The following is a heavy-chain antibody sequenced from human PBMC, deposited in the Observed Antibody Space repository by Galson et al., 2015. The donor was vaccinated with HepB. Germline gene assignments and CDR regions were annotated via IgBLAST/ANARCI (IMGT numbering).Heavy chain of an antibody. CDR2: ISGTGGST. V-gene: IGHV3-23*01. D-gene: IGHD6-6*01. J-gene: IGHJ4*02. CDR1: GFPFSSFA. Sequence: SLRLSCAASGFPFSSFAMSWVRQAPGTGLEWVSGISGTGGSTYYADSVKGRFTISRDNSKNTLYLQMNSLRAEDTALYYCAKDRRYSSSSGFFDFWGQGTLVTVSS. CDR3: AKDRRYSSSSGFFDF.